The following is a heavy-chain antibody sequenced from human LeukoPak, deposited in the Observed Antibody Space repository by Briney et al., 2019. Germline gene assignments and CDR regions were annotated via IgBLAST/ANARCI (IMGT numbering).Heavy chain of an antibody. Sequence: PGGSLRLSCAASGFIFDDYVMHWVRQVPGKGLEWVSSISWNSNSILYADSVKGRFTISRDNAKNSLYLQVNSLRVEDMAFYYCAKEAADGYNSWFDYWGQGTLVTVSS. CDR3: AKEAADGYNSWFDY. V-gene: IGHV3-9*03. CDR2: ISWNSNSI. J-gene: IGHJ4*02. D-gene: IGHD5-24*01. CDR1: GFIFDDYV.